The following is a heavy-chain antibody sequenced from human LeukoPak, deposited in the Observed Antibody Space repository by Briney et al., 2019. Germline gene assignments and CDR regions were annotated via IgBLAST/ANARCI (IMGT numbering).Heavy chain of an antibody. J-gene: IGHJ4*02. V-gene: IGHV3-23*01. CDR2: ISDSGNT. D-gene: IGHD2-21*01. CDR3: AKAPVTTCRGAYCYPFDY. Sequence: GGSLRLSCAASGFTLSSYAMSWVRQAPGKGLEWVSAISDSGNTYHADSVKGRFTISRDSSKNTLFLQMNRLRPEDAAVYYCAKAPVTTCRGAYCYPFDYWGQGTLVTASS. CDR1: GFTLSSYA.